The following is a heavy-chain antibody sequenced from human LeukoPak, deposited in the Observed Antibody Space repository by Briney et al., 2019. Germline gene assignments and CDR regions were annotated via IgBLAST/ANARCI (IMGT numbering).Heavy chain of an antibody. CDR2: ISINTNT. V-gene: IGHV3-53*01. Sequence: GGSLTLSCAASGIAVSGNYMSWVRQTPGKGLEWVSFISINTNTFYADSVRGRFTISRDTSKNTLLLQMNSLRDEDSAIYYCAIAQAWDGLFESWGQGTLVTVSS. CDR1: GIAVSGNY. J-gene: IGHJ4*02. CDR3: AIAQAWDGLFES. D-gene: IGHD1-26*01.